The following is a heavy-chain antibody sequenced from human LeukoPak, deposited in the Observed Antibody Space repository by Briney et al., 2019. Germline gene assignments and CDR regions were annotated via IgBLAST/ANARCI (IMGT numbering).Heavy chain of an antibody. CDR2: ISSNGGST. D-gene: IGHD4-17*01. J-gene: IGHJ4*02. CDR3: ARDSRTDYGDHAGGDY. V-gene: IGHV3-64*01. Sequence: PGRSLRLSCAASGFTFRSYAMHWVRQAPGKGLEYVSAISSNGGSTYYANSVKGRFTISRDNSKNTLYLQMGSLRAEDMAVYYCARDSRTDYGDHAGGDYWGQGTLVTVSS. CDR1: GFTFRSYA.